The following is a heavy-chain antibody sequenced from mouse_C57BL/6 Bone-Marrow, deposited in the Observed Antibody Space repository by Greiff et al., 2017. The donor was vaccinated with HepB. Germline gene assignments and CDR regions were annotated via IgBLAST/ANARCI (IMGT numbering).Heavy chain of an antibody. CDR2: FYPGSGSI. J-gene: IGHJ1*03. Sequence: VKLMESGAELVKPGASVKLSCKASGYTFTEYTIHWVKQRSGQGLEWIGWFYPGSGSIKYNEKFKDKATLTADKSSSTVYMELSRLTSEDSAVYFCARHEVGTTVVATSHFDVWGTGTTVTVSS. CDR3: ARHEVGTTVVATSHFDV. V-gene: IGHV1-62-2*01. CDR1: GYTFTEYT. D-gene: IGHD1-1*01.